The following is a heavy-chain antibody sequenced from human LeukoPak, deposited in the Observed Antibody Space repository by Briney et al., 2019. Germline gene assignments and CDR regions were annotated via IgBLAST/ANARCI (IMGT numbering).Heavy chain of an antibody. J-gene: IGHJ4*02. CDR2: ITTGDGNT. D-gene: IGHD6-19*01. Sequence: GGSLRLSCTASGFTFSSYTMTWVRQAPGKGLKWVSTITTGDGNTYYADSVKGRFTISRDNSKNTLYLQMNSLRAEDTAVYYCAKEGSRYSSGWSHFDYWGQGTLVTVSS. CDR1: GFTFSSYT. CDR3: AKEGSRYSSGWSHFDY. V-gene: IGHV3-23*01.